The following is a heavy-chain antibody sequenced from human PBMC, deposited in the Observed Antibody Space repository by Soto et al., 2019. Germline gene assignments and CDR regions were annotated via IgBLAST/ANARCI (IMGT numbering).Heavy chain of an antibody. J-gene: IGHJ1*01. CDR3: AKVRYFDWLCFQY. CDR1: GFTFSSYG. V-gene: IGHV3-30*18. Sequence: QVQLVESGGGVVQPGRSLRLSCAASGFTFSSYGMHWVRQAPGKGLEWVAVISYDGSNKYYADSVKGRFTISRDNSKNTLYLQMNSLRAEDTAVYYCAKVRYFDWLCFQYWGQGTLVTVSS. CDR2: ISYDGSNK. D-gene: IGHD3-9*01.